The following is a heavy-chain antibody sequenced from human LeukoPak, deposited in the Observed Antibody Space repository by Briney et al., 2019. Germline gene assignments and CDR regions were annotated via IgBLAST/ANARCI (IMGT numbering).Heavy chain of an antibody. CDR1: GGSISSSNW. J-gene: IGHJ4*02. D-gene: IGHD6-6*01. V-gene: IGHV4-4*02. CDR2: IYHSGST. CDR3: AREGPLAARLGFDY. Sequence: SETLSLTCTVSGGSISSSNWWSWVRQPPGKGLEWIGEIYHSGSTNYNPSLKSRVTISVDKSKNQFSLKLSSVTAADTAVYYCAREGPLAARLGFDYWGQGTLVTVSS.